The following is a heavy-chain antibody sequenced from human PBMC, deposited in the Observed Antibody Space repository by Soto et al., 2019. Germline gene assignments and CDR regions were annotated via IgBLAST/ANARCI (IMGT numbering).Heavy chain of an antibody. J-gene: IGHJ6*02. V-gene: IGHV3-23*01. Sequence: PGGSLRLSCAASGFTFSSYAMSWVRQAPGKGLEWVSAISGSGGSTYYADSVKGRFTISRDNSKNTLYLQMNSLRAEDMAVYYCAKDRITMIVVVITTGMDVWGQGTTVTVSS. CDR3: AKDRITMIVVVITTGMDV. D-gene: IGHD3-22*01. CDR2: ISGSGGST. CDR1: GFTFSSYA.